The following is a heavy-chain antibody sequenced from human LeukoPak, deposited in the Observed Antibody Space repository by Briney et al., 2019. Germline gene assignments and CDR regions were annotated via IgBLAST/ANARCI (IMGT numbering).Heavy chain of an antibody. CDR2: ISGSGGCT. J-gene: IGHJ4*02. CDR3: AKSTMIVVVPPYFDY. V-gene: IGHV3-23*01. D-gene: IGHD3-22*01. CDR1: GFTFSSYA. Sequence: GGSLRLSCAASGFTFSSYAMSWVRQAPGKGLEWVSAISGSGGCTYYADSVKGRFTISRDNSKNTLYLQMNSLRAEDTAVYYCAKSTMIVVVPPYFDYWGQGTLVTVSS.